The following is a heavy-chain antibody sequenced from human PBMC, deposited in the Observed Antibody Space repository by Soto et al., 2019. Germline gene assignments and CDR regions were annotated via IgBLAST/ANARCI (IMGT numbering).Heavy chain of an antibody. Sequence: ASVKVSCKASGYTFTRYGISWVRQAPGQGLEWMGWISAYNGNTNYAQKLQGRFTMTTDTSTSTAYMELRSLRSDNTAVYYCARDRRIDNWTYAGYYYYSYGMAVWGQGNTLSVPS. CDR1: GYTFTRYG. CDR2: ISAYNGNT. J-gene: IGHJ6*02. V-gene: IGHV1-18*04. CDR3: ARDRRIDNWTYAGYYYYSYGMAV. D-gene: IGHD1-7*01.